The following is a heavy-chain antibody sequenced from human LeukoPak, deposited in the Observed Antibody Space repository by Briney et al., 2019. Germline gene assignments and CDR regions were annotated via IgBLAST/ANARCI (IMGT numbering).Heavy chain of an antibody. D-gene: IGHD3-10*01. J-gene: IGHJ4*02. V-gene: IGHV3-30*18. Sequence: PGRSLRLSCAASGFSFSSYPMYWVRQAPGKGLEWVAVISYDGSNKYYADSVKGRFTISRDTSKNTLYLQMNSLRTEDTAVYYCAEGLIPHGGAPTFGEIDYWGQGTLVTVSS. CDR1: GFSFSSYP. CDR3: AEGLIPHGGAPTFGEIDY. CDR2: ISYDGSNK.